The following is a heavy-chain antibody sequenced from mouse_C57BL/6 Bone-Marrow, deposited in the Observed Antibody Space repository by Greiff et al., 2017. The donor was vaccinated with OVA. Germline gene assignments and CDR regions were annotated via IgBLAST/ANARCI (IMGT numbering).Heavy chain of an antibody. CDR3: AGSRYGYDGAWFAY. CDR2: IYPRSGNT. V-gene: IGHV1-81*01. J-gene: IGHJ3*01. D-gene: IGHD2-2*01. CDR1: GYTFTSYG. Sequence: VQLQQSGAELARPGASVKLSCKASGYTFTSYGISWVKQITGQGLEWIGEIYPRSGNTYYNEKFKGKATLTADKSSSTAYMELRSLTSEDSAVYFCAGSRYGYDGAWFAYWGQGTLVTVSA.